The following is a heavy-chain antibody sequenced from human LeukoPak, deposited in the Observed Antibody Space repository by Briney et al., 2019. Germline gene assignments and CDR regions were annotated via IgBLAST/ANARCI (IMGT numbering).Heavy chain of an antibody. CDR2: IYSGGST. Sequence: GGSLRLSCAASGFTVSSNYMSWVRQAPGKGLEWVSVIYSGGSTYYADSVKGRFTISRDNAKNSLYLQMNSLRAEDTALYYCTKIPSATVTTRSAFDIWGQGTMVTVSS. CDR1: GFTVSSNY. D-gene: IGHD4-17*01. V-gene: IGHV3-53*05. J-gene: IGHJ3*02. CDR3: TKIPSATVTTRSAFDI.